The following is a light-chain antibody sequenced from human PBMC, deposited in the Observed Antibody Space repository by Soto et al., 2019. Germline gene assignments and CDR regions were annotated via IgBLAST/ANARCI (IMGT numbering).Light chain of an antibody. CDR3: QESYSTPPA. CDR1: QTIGQY. V-gene: IGKV1-39*01. CDR2: SAS. Sequence: DIRMTQSPSSLSASVGDTVTMTCGAGQTIGQYVSWYRQKPGKAPDLLIYSASTLQSGVPSRFRGSGSETVFTLTISGLQPEDFGTYYCQESYSTPPAFGGGTKVDIK. J-gene: IGKJ4*01.